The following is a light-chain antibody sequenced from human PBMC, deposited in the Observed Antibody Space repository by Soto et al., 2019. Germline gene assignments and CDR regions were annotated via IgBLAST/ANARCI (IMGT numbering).Light chain of an antibody. CDR1: SSDVGAYNH. Sequence: QSVLTQPPSASGSPGQSVTISCTGTSSDVGAYNHVSWYQQHAGKAPKLVIYEVTKRPSGVPDRFSGSKSANTASLTVSGLQADDEADDYCRSFASSNTWVFGGGTKLTLL. V-gene: IGLV2-8*01. CDR2: EVT. J-gene: IGLJ3*02. CDR3: RSFASSNTWV.